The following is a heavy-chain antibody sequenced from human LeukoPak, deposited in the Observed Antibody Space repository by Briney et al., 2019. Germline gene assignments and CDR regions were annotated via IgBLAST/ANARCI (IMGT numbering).Heavy chain of an antibody. CDR2: ISAYNGNT. J-gene: IGHJ4*02. D-gene: IGHD3-16*01. CDR3: ARFGYDYVWGSYSDY. Sequence: GASVKVSCKASGYTFTSYGISWVRQAPGQGLEWMGWISAYNGNTNYAQKLQGRVTMTTDTPTSTAYMELRSLRSDDTAVYYCARFGYDYVWGSYSDYWGQGTLVTVSS. CDR1: GYTFTSYG. V-gene: IGHV1-18*01.